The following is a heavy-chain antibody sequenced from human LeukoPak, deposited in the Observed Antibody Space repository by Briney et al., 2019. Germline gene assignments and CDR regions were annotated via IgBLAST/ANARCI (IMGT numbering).Heavy chain of an antibody. J-gene: IGHJ6*02. CDR1: GGSISSYY. V-gene: IGHV4-59*08. D-gene: IGHD3-22*01. Sequence: SETLSLTCTVSGGSISSYYWGWIRQPPGKGLEWIGYIYYSGSTNYNPSLKSRVTISVDTSKNQFSLKLSSVTAADTAVYYCARHLYYSFYYYYGMDVWGQGTTVTVSS. CDR2: IYYSGST. CDR3: ARHLYYSFYYYYGMDV.